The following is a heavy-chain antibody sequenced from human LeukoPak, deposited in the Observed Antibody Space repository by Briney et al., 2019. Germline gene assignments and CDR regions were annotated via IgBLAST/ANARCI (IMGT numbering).Heavy chain of an antibody. D-gene: IGHD2-2*01. CDR2: INHSGST. CDR3: ARYLPAPIDY. Sequence: SETLSLTRPVNVGSFSGYYWSWIRQPPGKGLEWIGEINHSGSTNYNPSLNSRVTISLDTSKNQFSLKLGSVTAADTAVYYCARYLPAPIDYWGQGTLVTVSS. CDR1: VGSFSGYY. J-gene: IGHJ4*02. V-gene: IGHV4-34*01.